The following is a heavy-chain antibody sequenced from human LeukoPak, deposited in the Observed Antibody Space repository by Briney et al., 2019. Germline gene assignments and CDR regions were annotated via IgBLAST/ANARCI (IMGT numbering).Heavy chain of an antibody. CDR3: ARVFSYGDYGMGGYYFDY. J-gene: IGHJ4*02. CDR1: GYTFTAYY. V-gene: IGHV1-2*02. D-gene: IGHD4-17*01. CDR2: INPNSGGT. Sequence: GASVKVSCKASGYTFTAYYMHWVRQAPGQGLEWMGWINPNSGGTNYAQKFQGRVTMTRDTSISTAYMELSRLRSDDTAVYYCARVFSYGDYGMGGYYFDYWGQGTLVTVSS.